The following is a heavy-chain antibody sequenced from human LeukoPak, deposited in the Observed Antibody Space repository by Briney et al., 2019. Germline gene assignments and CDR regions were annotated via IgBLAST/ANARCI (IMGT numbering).Heavy chain of an antibody. D-gene: IGHD6-6*01. CDR2: IYYSGST. CDR3: ARDREYSSSGLVWFDP. Sequence: PSETLTLTCIVSGGSISSYYWSWIRQPPGKGLGWIGYIYYSGSTNYNPSLKSRVTISVDTSENQFSLKLTSVTAADTAVYYCARDREYSSSGLVWFDPWGHGILVTVSS. V-gene: IGHV4-59*12. J-gene: IGHJ5*02. CDR1: GGSISSYY.